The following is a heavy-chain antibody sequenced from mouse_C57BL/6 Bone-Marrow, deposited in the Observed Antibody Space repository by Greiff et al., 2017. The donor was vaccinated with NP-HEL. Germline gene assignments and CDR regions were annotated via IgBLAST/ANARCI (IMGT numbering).Heavy chain of an antibody. J-gene: IGHJ2*01. CDR2: IYPGDGDT. V-gene: IGHV1-80*01. CDR3: ARGGLYYYGSSLFDY. D-gene: IGHD1-1*01. CDR1: GYAFSSYW. Sequence: QVQLKESGAELVKPGASVKISCKASGYAFSSYWMNWVKQRPGKGLEWIGQIYPGDGDTNYNGKFKGKATLTADKSSSTAYMQLSSLTSEYSAVYFCARGGLYYYGSSLFDYWGQGTTLTVSS.